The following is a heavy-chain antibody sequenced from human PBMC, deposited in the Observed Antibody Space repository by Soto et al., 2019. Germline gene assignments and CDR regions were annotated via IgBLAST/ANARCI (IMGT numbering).Heavy chain of an antibody. CDR3: ARGFRPGYDAGYNYFDP. Sequence: SETLSLTCTVSGGSISSSSYYWGWIRQPPGKGLEWIGSIYYSGSTYYNPSLKSRVTISVDTSKNQFSLKLSSVTAADTAVYYCARGFRPGYDAGYNYFDPWGQGTLVTVSS. CDR2: IYYSGST. J-gene: IGHJ5*01. V-gene: IGHV4-39*01. CDR1: GGSISSSSYY. D-gene: IGHD5-12*01.